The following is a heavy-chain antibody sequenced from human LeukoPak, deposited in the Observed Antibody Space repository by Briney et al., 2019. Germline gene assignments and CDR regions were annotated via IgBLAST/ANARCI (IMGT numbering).Heavy chain of an antibody. Sequence: GGSLRLSCAASGFTFSSYAMHWVRQAPGKGLEWVAVISYDGSNKYYADSVKGRFTISRDNAKNSLYLQMNSLRAEDTAVYYCARDGGSDYDFWSGYYREFDPWGQGTLVTVSS. V-gene: IGHV3-30-3*01. CDR2: ISYDGSNK. J-gene: IGHJ5*02. CDR3: ARDGGSDYDFWSGYYREFDP. CDR1: GFTFSSYA. D-gene: IGHD3-3*01.